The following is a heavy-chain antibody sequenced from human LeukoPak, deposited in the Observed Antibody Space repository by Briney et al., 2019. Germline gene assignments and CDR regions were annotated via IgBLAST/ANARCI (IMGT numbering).Heavy chain of an antibody. J-gene: IGHJ5*02. CDR3: ARSLYYYDSSGYSGFDP. Sequence: SETLSLTCTVSGGSISSYYWSWIRQPPGKGLEGIGYIYYSGSTNYNPSLKSRVTISVDTSKNQFSLKLSSVTAADTAVYYCARSLYYYDSSGYSGFDPWGQGTLVTVSS. CDR1: GGSISSYY. CDR2: IYYSGST. D-gene: IGHD3-22*01. V-gene: IGHV4-59*08.